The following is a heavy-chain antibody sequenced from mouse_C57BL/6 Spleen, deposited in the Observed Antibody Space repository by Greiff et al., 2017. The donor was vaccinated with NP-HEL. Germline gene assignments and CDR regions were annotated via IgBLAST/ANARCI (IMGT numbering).Heavy chain of an antibody. V-gene: IGHV2-3*01. D-gene: IGHD3-2*02. Sequence: VKLMESGPGLVAPSQSLSITCTVSGFSLTSYGVSWVRQPPGKGLEWLGVIWGDGSTNYHSALISRLSISKDNSKSQVFLKLNSLQTDDTATNYCAKPQTAQAPYAMDYWGQGTSVTVSS. J-gene: IGHJ4*01. CDR2: IWGDGST. CDR3: AKPQTAQAPYAMDY. CDR1: GFSLTSYG.